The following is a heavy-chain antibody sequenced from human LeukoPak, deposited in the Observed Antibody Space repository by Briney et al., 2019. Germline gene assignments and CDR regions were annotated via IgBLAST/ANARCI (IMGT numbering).Heavy chain of an antibody. CDR2: IYTSGSS. V-gene: IGHV4-61*02. Sequence: SETLSLTCTVSGDSISSGSYFWSWIRQPAGKGLEWIGRIYTSGSSNYNPSLESRVTMSVDTSKNQFSLSLKSVTAADTAVYKCARQREAGDYLGYFDYWDQGILVTVSS. CDR3: ARQREAGDYLGYFDY. CDR1: GDSISSGSYF. D-gene: IGHD4-17*01. J-gene: IGHJ4*02.